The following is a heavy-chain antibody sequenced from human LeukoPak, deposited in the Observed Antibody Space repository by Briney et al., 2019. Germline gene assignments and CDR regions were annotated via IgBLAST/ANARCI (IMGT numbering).Heavy chain of an antibody. V-gene: IGHV3-74*01. CDR2: ITPDGTTT. CDR1: GFTFSSYW. D-gene: IGHD5-24*01. Sequence: WGSLRLSCVANGFTFSSYWMHGVRQAPGKELVWVARITPDGTTTTYADSVKGRFTISRDNAKNTVYLQMNSLRAEDTAVYYCVRDKEGYNYWGQGTLVTVSS. J-gene: IGHJ4*02. CDR3: VRDKEGYNY.